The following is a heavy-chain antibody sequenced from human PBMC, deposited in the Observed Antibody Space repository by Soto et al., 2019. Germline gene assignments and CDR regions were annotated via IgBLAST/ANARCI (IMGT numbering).Heavy chain of an antibody. CDR1: GYTFTSYG. D-gene: IGHD2-2*01. J-gene: IGHJ6*02. CDR3: ARDHGIVVVPAASGGMDV. V-gene: IGHV1-18*04. CDR2: ISAYNGNT. Sequence: ASVKVSCKASGYTFTSYGISWVRQAPGQGLEWMGWISAYNGNTNYAQKLQGRVTMTTDTSTSTAYMELRSLRSDDTAVYYCARDHGIVVVPAASGGMDVWGQGTTVTVS.